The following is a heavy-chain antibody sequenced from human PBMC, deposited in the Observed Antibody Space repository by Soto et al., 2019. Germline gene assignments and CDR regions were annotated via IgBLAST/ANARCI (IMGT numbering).Heavy chain of an antibody. CDR3: ARDIGEEYSSSSAGFDY. CDR1: GGSISSGDYY. J-gene: IGHJ4*02. CDR2: IYYSGST. Sequence: SETLSLTCTVSGGSISSGDYYWSWIRQPPGKGLEWIGYIYYSGSTYYNPSLKSRVTISVDTSKNQFSLKLSSVTAADTAVYYCARDIGEEYSSSSAGFDYWGQGTLVTVSS. D-gene: IGHD6-6*01. V-gene: IGHV4-30-4*01.